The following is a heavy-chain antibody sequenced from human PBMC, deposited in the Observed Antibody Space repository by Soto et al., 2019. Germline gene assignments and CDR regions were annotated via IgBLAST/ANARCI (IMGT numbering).Heavy chain of an antibody. Sequence: QVRLQESGPGLVKPSQTLSLTCTVSGGSIYTGDYYWSWIRQPPGKGLEWIGSIYYIGDTEYNPSLKSRLTTSVDTSKTQFSLRLTSVTAADTAVYYCARDPPVETDYCTGMDVWGQGTTVTVSS. CDR3: ARDPPVETDYCTGMDV. CDR1: GGSIYTGDYY. J-gene: IGHJ6*02. CDR2: IYYIGDT. V-gene: IGHV4-30-4*01.